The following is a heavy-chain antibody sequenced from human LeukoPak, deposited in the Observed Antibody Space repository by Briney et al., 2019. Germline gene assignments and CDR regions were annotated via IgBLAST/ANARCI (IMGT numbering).Heavy chain of an antibody. D-gene: IGHD6-19*01. J-gene: IGHJ6*03. CDR3: AKEYSSGWYYHYYYMDV. CDR1: GFTFSNYG. CDR2: IRYDGGDK. V-gene: IGHV3-30*02. Sequence: GGSLRLSCVASGFTFSNYGIHWVRQAPGKGLEWVTFIRYDGGDKYYADSVKGRFTISRDNSKHTLYLKMNSLIPEDTAVYYCAKEYSSGWYYHYYYMDVWGKGTTVTISS.